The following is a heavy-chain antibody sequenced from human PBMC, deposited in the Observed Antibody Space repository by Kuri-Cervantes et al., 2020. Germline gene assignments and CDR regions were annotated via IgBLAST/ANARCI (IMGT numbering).Heavy chain of an antibody. Sequence: GSLRLSCTVSGGSMNSYYWSWIRQAPGEGLEWIANIYYSGNTNYNPSLKSRVTISVDTSKNQFSLKLSSVTAADTAVYYCAREAPTYKVATIKGYYYYMDVWGKGTTVTVSS. D-gene: IGHD5-12*01. CDR2: IYYSGNT. CDR1: GGSMNSYY. V-gene: IGHV4-59*01. CDR3: AREAPTYKVATIKGYYYYMDV. J-gene: IGHJ6*03.